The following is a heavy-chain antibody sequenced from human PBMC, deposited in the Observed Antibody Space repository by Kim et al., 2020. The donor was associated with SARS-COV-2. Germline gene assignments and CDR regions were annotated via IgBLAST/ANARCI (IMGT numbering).Heavy chain of an antibody. V-gene: IGHV3-23*01. J-gene: IGHJ4*01. Sequence: GGSLRLSCAASGFTLSTFVMSWVRQAPGKGLEWVSAITEGVGVTYYADSVKGRFTISRDNSKNTLYLQMNSLRAEDTAIYYYAKPDGPDFWGQGTLVTVS. CDR2: ITEGVGVT. CDR3: AKPDGPDF. CDR1: GFTLSTFV.